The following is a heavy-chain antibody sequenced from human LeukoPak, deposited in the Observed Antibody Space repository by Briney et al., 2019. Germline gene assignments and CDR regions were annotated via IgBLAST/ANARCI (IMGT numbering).Heavy chain of an antibody. CDR2: SGSGTGT. Sequence: SGSGTGTYYADSVKGRFTISRDNSKNTLYLQMNSLRAEDTAVYYCAYYGSGSYYLSYFDYWGQGTLVTVSS. J-gene: IGHJ4*02. CDR3: AYYGSGSYYLSYFDY. D-gene: IGHD3-10*01. V-gene: IGHV3-23*01.